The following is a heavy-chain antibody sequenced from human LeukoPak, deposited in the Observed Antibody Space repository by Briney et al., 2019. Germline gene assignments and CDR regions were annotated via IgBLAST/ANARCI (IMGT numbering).Heavy chain of an antibody. Sequence: ASVKVSCTASGYTFTGYYMHWVRQAPGQGLEWMGRINPNSGGTNYAQKFQGRVTMTRDTSISTAYMELSRLRSDDTAVYYCARDIVVVVAANTFDYWGQGTLVTVSS. D-gene: IGHD2-15*01. CDR2: INPNSGGT. CDR3: ARDIVVVVAANTFDY. CDR1: GYTFTGYY. J-gene: IGHJ4*02. V-gene: IGHV1-2*06.